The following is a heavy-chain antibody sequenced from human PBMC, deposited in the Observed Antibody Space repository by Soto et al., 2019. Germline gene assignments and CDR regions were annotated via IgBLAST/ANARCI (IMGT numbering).Heavy chain of an antibody. CDR3: SRHEKNYDILTGQEYFQH. CDR2: IYYSGST. Sequence: SETLSLTCTVSGGSISSYYWSWIRQPPGKGLEWIGYIYYSGSTNYNPSLKSRVTISVHTSKNQFSLEVGSVTAVETAVYYCSRHEKNYDILTGQEYFQHWGQGTLVTVSS. D-gene: IGHD3-9*01. J-gene: IGHJ1*01. CDR1: GGSISSYY. V-gene: IGHV4-59*08.